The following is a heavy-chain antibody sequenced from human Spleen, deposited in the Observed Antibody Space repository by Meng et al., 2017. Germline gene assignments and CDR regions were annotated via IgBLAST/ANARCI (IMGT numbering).Heavy chain of an antibody. V-gene: IGHV1-2*02. Sequence: QVQLVQAGAEVKGPGASVRVSCKTSGYNFIGYWLYWVRQAPGQGLEWIGWINPNGGGTNYAQKYLGRVTVTRDMSTSTVYMDMSSLTDDDTAVYYCAVLEGGWGQGTLVTVSS. CDR1: GYNFIGYW. CDR2: INPNGGGT. D-gene: IGHD1-1*01. CDR3: AVLEGG. J-gene: IGHJ4*02.